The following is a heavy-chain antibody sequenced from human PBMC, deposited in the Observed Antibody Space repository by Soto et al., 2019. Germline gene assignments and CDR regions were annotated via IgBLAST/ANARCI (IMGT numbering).Heavy chain of an antibody. V-gene: IGHV4-4*07. CDR2: IYPGGST. J-gene: IGHJ4*02. Sequence: QVQLQESGPGLVKPSETLSLTCSVSGGSISNYYWSWIRQSAGKGLAWIGRIYPGGSTNYNPSLKSRVTMSGDTSKNQFSLRLTSVTAADTAVYYCARASLGPPGGGSWIMPFDFWGQGTRVTVSS. D-gene: IGHD2-15*01. CDR1: GGSISNYY. CDR3: ARASLGPPGGGSWIMPFDF.